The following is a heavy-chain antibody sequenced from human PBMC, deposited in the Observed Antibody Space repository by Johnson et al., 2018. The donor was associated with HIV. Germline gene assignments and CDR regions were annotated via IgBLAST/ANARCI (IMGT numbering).Heavy chain of an antibody. CDR1: GFTFSTYG. CDR2: MWYYGSNK. CDR3: AKDQWSSSWTNDAFDI. J-gene: IGHJ3*02. Sequence: QVQLVESGGGVVQPGRSLRLSCAASGFTFSTYGMHWVRQAPGKGLEWVAVMWYYGSNKYYADSVTGRFTISRDNSKNTLYLQMNSLRAEDTAVYYCAKDQWSSSWTNDAFDIWGQGKMVTVSS. V-gene: IGHV3-33*06. D-gene: IGHD6-13*01.